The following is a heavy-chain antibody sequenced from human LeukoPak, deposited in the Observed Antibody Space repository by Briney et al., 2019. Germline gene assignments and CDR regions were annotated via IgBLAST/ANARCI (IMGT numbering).Heavy chain of an antibody. CDR1: GFTFSSYT. CDR2: ISSSSSYI. Sequence: GGSLRLSRAASGFTFSSYTMNWVRQAPGKGLEWVSSISSSSSYISYADSVKGRFTISRDNAKNSLSLQMNSLRAEDTAVYYCAREGIVLMVYHFDYWGQGTLVTVSS. V-gene: IGHV3-21*01. D-gene: IGHD2-8*01. CDR3: AREGIVLMVYHFDY. J-gene: IGHJ4*02.